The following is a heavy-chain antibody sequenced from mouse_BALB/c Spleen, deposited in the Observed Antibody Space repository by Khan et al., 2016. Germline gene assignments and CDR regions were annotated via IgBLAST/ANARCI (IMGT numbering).Heavy chain of an antibody. CDR3: ARGDY. V-gene: IGHV5-17*02. CDR2: ISSGSSTI. CDR1: GFTFSRFG. J-gene: IGHJ2*01. Sequence: EVELVESGGGLVQPGGSRKLSCAASGFTFSRFGMHWVRQAPEKGLEWVAYISSGSSTIYYADTLKGRFTISRDTPKNALFLQMTSLRSEDTAMYYCARGDYWGQGTTLTVSS.